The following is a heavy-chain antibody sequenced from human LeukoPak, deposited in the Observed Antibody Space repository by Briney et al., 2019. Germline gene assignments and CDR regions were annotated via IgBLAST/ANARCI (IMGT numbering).Heavy chain of an antibody. D-gene: IGHD2-15*01. CDR1: GYTFTSYY. J-gene: IGHJ4*02. CDR2: INPSGGST. Sequence: ASVKVSCKASGYTFTSYYMPWVRQAPGQGLEWMGIINPSGGSTSYAQKFQGRVTMTRDTSTSTVYMELSSLRSEDTAVYYCARVGLDCSGGSCYSRPAFDYWGQGTLVTVSS. CDR3: ARVGLDCSGGSCYSRPAFDY. V-gene: IGHV1-46*01.